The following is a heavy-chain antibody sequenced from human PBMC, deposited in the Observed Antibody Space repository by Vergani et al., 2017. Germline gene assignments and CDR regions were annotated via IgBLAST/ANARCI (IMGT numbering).Heavy chain of an antibody. CDR1: GYPFTVYS. CDR2: INTNTGNP. CDR3: ARDANYILFDS. J-gene: IGHJ4*02. V-gene: IGHV7-4-1*02. D-gene: IGHD4/OR15-4a*01. Sequence: QVHLVQSGSELKKPGASVKVSCKASGYPFTVYSTNWVRQAPGQGLEWMGWINTNTGNPTYAQGFAGRFVFSLDTSVSTAYLQISSLKAEDTAVYYCARDANYILFDSWGQGTLVTVSS.